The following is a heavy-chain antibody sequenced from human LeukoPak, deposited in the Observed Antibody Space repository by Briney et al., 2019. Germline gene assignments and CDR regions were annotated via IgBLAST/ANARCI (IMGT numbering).Heavy chain of an antibody. CDR3: ARAWVVDIAAAGAVLFDY. D-gene: IGHD6-13*01. V-gene: IGHV4-39*07. CDR1: GGSISSSSYH. J-gene: IGHJ4*02. Sequence: SETLSLTCTVSGGSISSSSYHWGWIRQPPGKGLQWVGSIYYSGSTNYNPSLKSRVTISVDTSKNQFSLKLSSVTAADTAVYYCARAWVVDIAAAGAVLFDYWGQGTLVTVSS. CDR2: IYYSGST.